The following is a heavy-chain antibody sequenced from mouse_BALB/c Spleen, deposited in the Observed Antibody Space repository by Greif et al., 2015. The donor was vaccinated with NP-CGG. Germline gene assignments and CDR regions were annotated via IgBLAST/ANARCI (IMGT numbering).Heavy chain of an antibody. Sequence: LVESGAELVKPGASVKLSCTASGFNIKDTYMHWVKQRPEQGLEWIGRIDPANGNTKSDPKFQGKATITADTSSNTAYLQLSSLASEYTAGYNWAKDYYGSSPLYYWSQGTTLTVSS. V-gene: IGHV14-3*02. CDR1: GFNIKDTY. CDR3: AKDYYGSSPLYY. CDR2: IDPANGNT. J-gene: IGHJ2*01. D-gene: IGHD1-1*01.